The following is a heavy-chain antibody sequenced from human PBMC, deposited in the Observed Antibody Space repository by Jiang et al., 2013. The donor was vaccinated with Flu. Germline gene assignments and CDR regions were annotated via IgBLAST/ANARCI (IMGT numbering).Heavy chain of an antibody. Sequence: GAEVKKPGASVKVPCKASGYTFIAYYIHWVRQAPGQGLEWMGWINPNSGGTNYAPKFQGRVTMTRDTSISTAYMDLRRLRSDDTAVYYCARIYDSSGYYYAEDTSDIWGQGTMVTVS. CDR2: INPNSGGT. V-gene: IGHV1-2*02. D-gene: IGHD3-22*01. J-gene: IGHJ3*02. CDR1: GYTFIAYY. CDR3: ARIYDSSGYYYAEDTSDI.